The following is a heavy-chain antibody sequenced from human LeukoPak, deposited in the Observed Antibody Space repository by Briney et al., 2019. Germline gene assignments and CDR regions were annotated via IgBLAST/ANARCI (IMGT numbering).Heavy chain of an antibody. V-gene: IGHV3-23*01. CDR2: ISGSGGST. D-gene: IGHD5-18*01. CDR3: AKEDTAMVTTY. CDR1: GFTVSTSY. J-gene: IGHJ4*02. Sequence: GGSLRLSCAVSGFTVSTSYMNWVRQAPGKGLEWVSAISGSGGSTYYADSVKGRFTISRDNSKNTLYLQMNSLRAEDTAVYYCAKEDTAMVTTYWGQGTLVTVSS.